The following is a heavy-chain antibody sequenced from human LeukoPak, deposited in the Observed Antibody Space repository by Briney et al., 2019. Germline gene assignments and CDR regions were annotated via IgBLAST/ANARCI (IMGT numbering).Heavy chain of an antibody. V-gene: IGHV4-4*07. CDR3: AREGGDTIFGVVIQGYFDL. D-gene: IGHD3-3*01. Sequence: SETLSLTCTVSGGSISSYYWSWIRQPAGKGLEWIGRIYTSGSTNYNPSLKSRVTMSVDTSKNQFSLKLSSVTAADTAVYYCAREGGDTIFGVVIQGYFDLWGRGTLVTVSS. CDR1: GGSISSYY. CDR2: IYTSGST. J-gene: IGHJ2*01.